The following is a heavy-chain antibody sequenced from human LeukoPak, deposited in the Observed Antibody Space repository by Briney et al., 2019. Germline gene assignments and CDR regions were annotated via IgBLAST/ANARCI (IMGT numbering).Heavy chain of an antibody. CDR3: ARFPPYYYYMDV. Sequence: SETLSLTCAVYGGSFSGYYWSWIRQPPGKGLEWIGEINHSGSTNYNPSLKGRVTISVDTSKNQFSLKLSSVTAADTAVYYCARFPPYYYYMDVWGKGTTVTVSS. CDR2: INHSGST. V-gene: IGHV4-34*01. J-gene: IGHJ6*03. CDR1: GGSFSGYY.